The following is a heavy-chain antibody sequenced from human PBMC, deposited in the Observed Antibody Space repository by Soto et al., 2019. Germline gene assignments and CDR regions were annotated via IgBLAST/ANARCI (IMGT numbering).Heavy chain of an antibody. Sequence: GGSLRLSCTASGFTFGDYAMSWVRQAPGKGLEWVGFIRSKAYGGTTEYAASVKGRFTISRDDSKSIAYLQMNSLKTEDTAVYYCTRDPLNNWNSYYYYGMDVWGQGTTVTVSS. V-gene: IGHV3-49*04. CDR2: IRSKAYGGTT. D-gene: IGHD1-20*01. CDR3: TRDPLNNWNSYYYYGMDV. CDR1: GFTFGDYA. J-gene: IGHJ6*02.